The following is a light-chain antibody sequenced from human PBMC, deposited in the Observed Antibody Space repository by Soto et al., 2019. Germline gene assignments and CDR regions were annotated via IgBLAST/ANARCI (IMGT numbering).Light chain of an antibody. V-gene: IGKV1-27*01. J-gene: IGKJ1*01. CDR1: QDISNY. CDR3: QKYNSAPLT. Sequence: DIQMTQSPSSLSASVGGRVIITCRASQDISNYLAWYQQKPGKVPKLLIYAASTLQSGVPSRFSGSGSGTDFTLTISSLQPEDVATYYCQKYNSAPLTFGQGTKVEIK. CDR2: AAS.